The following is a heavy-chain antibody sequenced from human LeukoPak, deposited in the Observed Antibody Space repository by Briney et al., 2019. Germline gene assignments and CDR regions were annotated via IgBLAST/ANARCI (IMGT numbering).Heavy chain of an antibody. V-gene: IGHV4-31*03. CDR2: IYYSGST. Sequence: SETLSLTCTVSGGSISSGGYYWSWIRQHPGKGLEWIGYIYYSGSTYYNPSLKSRVTISVDTSKNQFSLKLSSVTAADTAVYYCARWHPNVSYYYDSSGRIPDAFDIWGQGTMVTVSS. D-gene: IGHD3-22*01. J-gene: IGHJ3*02. CDR3: ARWHPNVSYYYDSSGRIPDAFDI. CDR1: GGSISSGGYY.